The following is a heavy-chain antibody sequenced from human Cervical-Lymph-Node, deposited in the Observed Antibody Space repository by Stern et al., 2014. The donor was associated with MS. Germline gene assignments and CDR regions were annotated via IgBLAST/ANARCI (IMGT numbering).Heavy chain of an antibody. Sequence: VQLVESGAEVKKPGASVRLSCKASGYTFRNYGISWVRQAPGQGLEWMGWISGYIGNTNYAQKLQGRVTVTTDKSTSTAYMELRSLTSDDTAVYYCARQELLVQGGIEYHYYGMDVWGQGTTVTVSS. CDR1: GYTFRNYG. J-gene: IGHJ6*02. CDR2: ISGYIGNT. CDR3: ARQELLVQGGIEYHYYGMDV. V-gene: IGHV1-18*01. D-gene: IGHD1-7*01.